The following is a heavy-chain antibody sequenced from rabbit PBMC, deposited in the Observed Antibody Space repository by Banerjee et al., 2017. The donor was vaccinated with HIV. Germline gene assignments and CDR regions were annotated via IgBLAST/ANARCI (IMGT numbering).Heavy chain of an antibody. CDR2: INIVTGKS. J-gene: IGHJ4*01. V-gene: IGHV1S45*01. CDR3: ARETSYVVWALDL. CDR1: GVSLNDKDV. Sequence: EQLEESGGGLVKPEGSLTLTCKASGVSLNDKDVMCWVRQAPGKGLEWIACINIVTGKSVYASWAKGRFTISKTSSTTVTLQMTSLTAADTATYFCARETSYVVWALDLWGPGTLVTVS. D-gene: IGHD6-1*01.